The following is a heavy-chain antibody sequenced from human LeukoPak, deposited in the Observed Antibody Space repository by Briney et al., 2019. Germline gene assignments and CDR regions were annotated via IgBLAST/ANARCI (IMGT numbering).Heavy chain of an antibody. CDR3: ARDGVRNMGLRLDY. CDR1: GGTFSSYA. J-gene: IGHJ4*02. Sequence: VASVKVSCKASGGTFSSYAISWVRQAPGQGLEWMGGIIPIFGTANYAQKFQGRVTITADESTSTAYMEMSSLTSEDTAVYYCARDGVRNMGLRLDYWGQGTLVIVSS. CDR2: IIPIFGTA. V-gene: IGHV1-69*01. D-gene: IGHD1-14*01.